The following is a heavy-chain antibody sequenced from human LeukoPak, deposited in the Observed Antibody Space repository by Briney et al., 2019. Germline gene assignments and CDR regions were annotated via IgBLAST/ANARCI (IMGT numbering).Heavy chain of an antibody. CDR1: DFTFSNFG. Sequence: PGGSLRLSCVASDFTFSNFGMHWVRQAPGKGLEWLSFIRYDGSNNYHADSVKGRFSISRDNSKNTLHLQMNTLRPDDTAVYYCARTAVAGTLRWFDLWGQGTLVFVSS. CDR3: ARTAVAGTLRWFDL. J-gene: IGHJ5*02. CDR2: IRYDGSNN. D-gene: IGHD6-19*01. V-gene: IGHV3-30*02.